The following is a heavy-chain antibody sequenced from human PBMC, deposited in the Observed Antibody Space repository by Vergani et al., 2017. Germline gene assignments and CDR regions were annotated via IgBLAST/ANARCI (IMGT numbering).Heavy chain of an antibody. D-gene: IGHD3-22*01. CDR3: ARDRRDYYDSSGYYGGEIDY. J-gene: IGHJ4*02. Sequence: VQLQQWGAELLQPSETLSLTCTVSGGSISSYYWSWIRQPPGKGLEWIGYIYYSGSTNYNPSLKSRVTISVDTSKNQFSLKLSSVTAADTAMYYCARDRRDYYDSSGYYGGEIDYWGQGTLVTVSS. CDR1: GGSISSYY. CDR2: IYYSGST. V-gene: IGHV4-59*01.